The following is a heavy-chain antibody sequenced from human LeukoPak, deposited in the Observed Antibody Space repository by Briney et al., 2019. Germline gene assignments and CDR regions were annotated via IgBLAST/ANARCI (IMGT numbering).Heavy chain of an antibody. CDR1: GFTFSNAW. V-gene: IGHV3-15*01. CDR2: IKSKTDGGTT. CDR3: AKGIDNRYHYGSGKDY. D-gene: IGHD3-10*01. J-gene: IGHJ4*02. Sequence: GGSLRLSCAASGFTFSNAWMSWVRQAPGKGLEWVGRIKSKTDGGTTDYAAPVKGRFTISRDDSKNTLYLQMNSRKTEDTAVYYCAKGIDNRYHYGSGKDYWGQGTLVTVSS.